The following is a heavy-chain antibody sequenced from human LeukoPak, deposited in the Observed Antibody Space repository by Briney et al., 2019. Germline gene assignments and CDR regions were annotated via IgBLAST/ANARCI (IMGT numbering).Heavy chain of an antibody. CDR2: ISSSSSYI. Sequence: GGSLRLSCAASGFTFSSYSMNWVRQAPGKGLEWVSSISSSSSYIYYADSVKGRFTISRDNAKNSLYLQMNSLRAEDTAVYYCARHTRQLAEFDYWGQGTLVTVSS. V-gene: IGHV3-21*01. CDR1: GFTFSSYS. CDR3: ARHTRQLAEFDY. J-gene: IGHJ4*02. D-gene: IGHD6-13*01.